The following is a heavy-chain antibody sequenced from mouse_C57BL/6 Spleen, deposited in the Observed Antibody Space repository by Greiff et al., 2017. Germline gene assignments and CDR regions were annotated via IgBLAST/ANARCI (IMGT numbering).Heavy chain of an antibody. CDR2: LYPGDGDT. Sequence: QVQLQQSGAELVKPGASVKISCKASGYAFSSYWMNWVKQRPGKGLEWIGQLYPGDGDTNYNGKFKGKATLTADKSSSTAYMQLSSLTSEDSAVYFCARGDDCYYSFDYWGQGTTLTVSS. CDR3: ARGDDCYYSFDY. CDR1: GYAFSSYW. V-gene: IGHV1-80*01. D-gene: IGHD2-3*01. J-gene: IGHJ2*01.